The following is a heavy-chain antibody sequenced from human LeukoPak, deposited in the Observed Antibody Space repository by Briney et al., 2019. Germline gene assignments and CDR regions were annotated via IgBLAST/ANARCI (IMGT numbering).Heavy chain of an antibody. V-gene: IGHV3-53*01. J-gene: IGHJ4*02. CDR3: ANCDILTGYFDY. CDR1: GFTVSSNY. CDR2: IYSGGST. Sequence: SGGSLRLSCAASGFTVSSNYMSWVRQAPGKGLEWVSVIYSGGSTYYADSVKGRFTISRDNSKNTLYLQMNSLRAEDTAVYYCANCDILTGYFDYWGQGTLVTVSS. D-gene: IGHD3-9*01.